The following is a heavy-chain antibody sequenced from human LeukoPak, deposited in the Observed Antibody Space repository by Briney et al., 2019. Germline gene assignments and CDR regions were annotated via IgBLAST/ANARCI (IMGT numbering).Heavy chain of an antibody. CDR2: ISGSGGST. CDR1: GFTFSSYA. D-gene: IGHD3-3*01. V-gene: IGHV3-23*01. CDR3: AKRSGSKRVLRFLEWLLSYYFDY. Sequence: PGGSLRLSCAASGFTFSSYAMSWVRQAPGKGLEWVSAISGSGGSTYYADSVKGRFIISRDNSKNTLYLQMNSLRAEDTAVYYCAKRSGSKRVLRFLEWLLSYYFDYWGQGTLVTVSS. J-gene: IGHJ4*02.